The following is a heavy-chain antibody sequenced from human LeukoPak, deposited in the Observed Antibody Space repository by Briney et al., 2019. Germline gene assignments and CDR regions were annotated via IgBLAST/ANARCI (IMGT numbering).Heavy chain of an antibody. CDR3: AKGASYCSSTSCYQAMLDY. J-gene: IGHJ4*02. Sequence: GGSLRLSCAASEFSVGSNYMTWVRQAPGKGLEWVSLIYSGGSTYYADSVKGRFTISRDNSKNTLYLQMNSLRAEDTAVYYCAKGASYCSSTSCYQAMLDYWGQGTLVTVSS. D-gene: IGHD2-2*01. CDR1: EFSVGSNY. CDR2: IYSGGST. V-gene: IGHV3-66*01.